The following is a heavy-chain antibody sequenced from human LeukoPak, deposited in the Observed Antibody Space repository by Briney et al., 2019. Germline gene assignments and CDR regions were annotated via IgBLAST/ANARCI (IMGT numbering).Heavy chain of an antibody. Sequence: ASVKVSCKASGYTFTSHGISWVRQAPGQGLEWMGWISAYNGNTNYAQKLQGRVTMTTDISTSTAYMELRSLRSDDTAVYYCARGSRYSYGYALVGSNDYWGQGTLVTVSS. V-gene: IGHV1-18*01. CDR1: GYTFTSHG. CDR2: ISAYNGNT. CDR3: ARGSRYSYGYALVGSNDY. J-gene: IGHJ4*02. D-gene: IGHD5-18*01.